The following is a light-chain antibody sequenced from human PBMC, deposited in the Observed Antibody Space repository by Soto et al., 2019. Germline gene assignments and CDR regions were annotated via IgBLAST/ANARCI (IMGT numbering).Light chain of an antibody. V-gene: IGKV1-5*03. CDR1: QSISSW. CDR3: QQLNSYPRT. CDR2: KAS. Sequence: DIQMTQSPSTLSASVGDRVSITCRASQSISSWLAWYQQKPGKAPKXLIYKASTLKSGVPSRFSGSGSGTEFTLTISSLQPEDFATYYCQQLNSYPRTLGQGTKVDI. J-gene: IGKJ1*01.